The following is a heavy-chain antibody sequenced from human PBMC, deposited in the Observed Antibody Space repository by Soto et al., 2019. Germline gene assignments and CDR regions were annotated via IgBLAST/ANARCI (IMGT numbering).Heavy chain of an antibody. CDR1: GGTFSSYT. CDR3: ARHDYRNYGLFDY. Sequence: QVQLVQSGAEVKKPGSSVKVSCKASGGTFSSYTISWVRQAPGQGLEWMGRIIPILGIANYAQKSQGRGTITVDKSTSRAYLELSSLSSEDTAVYYCARHDYRNYGLFDYWGQGTLVIVS. D-gene: IGHD4-4*01. CDR2: IIPILGIA. V-gene: IGHV1-69*02. J-gene: IGHJ4*02.